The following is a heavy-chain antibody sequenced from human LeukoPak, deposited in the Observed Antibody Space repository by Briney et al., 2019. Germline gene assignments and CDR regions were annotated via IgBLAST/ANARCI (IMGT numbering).Heavy chain of an antibody. CDR1: GFTFSSYA. D-gene: IGHD3-10*01. J-gene: IGHJ4*02. CDR3: AKSRVPGTSGRFYFFDS. CDR2: ICGSGGTT. V-gene: IGHV3-23*01. Sequence: GGSLRLSCAASGFTFSSYAINWVRQAPGKGLEWVSSICGSGGTTYYADSVKGRFTISRDNSKSTVHLQMNSLRAEDTALYYCAKSRVPGTSGRFYFFDSWGQGTLVRVSS.